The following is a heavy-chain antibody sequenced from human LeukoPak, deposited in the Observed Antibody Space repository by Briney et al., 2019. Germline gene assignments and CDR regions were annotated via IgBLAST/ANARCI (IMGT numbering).Heavy chain of an antibody. CDR3: ARDYGDSPIGDAFDI. CDR1: GFTFSSYS. CDR2: ISSSSSYI. J-gene: IGHJ3*02. V-gene: IGHV3-21*01. Sequence: GGSLRLSCAASGFTFSSYSMNWVRQAPGKGLEWVSSISSSSSYIYYADSVKGRFTISRDSAKNSLYLQMNSLRAEDTAVYYCARDYGDSPIGDAFDIWGQGTMVTVSS. D-gene: IGHD4-17*01.